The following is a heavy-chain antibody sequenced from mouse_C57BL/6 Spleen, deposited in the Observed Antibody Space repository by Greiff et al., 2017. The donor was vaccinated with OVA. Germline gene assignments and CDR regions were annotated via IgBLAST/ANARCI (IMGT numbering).Heavy chain of an antibody. CDR1: GYTFTDYE. CDR2: IDPETGGT. J-gene: IGHJ4*01. CDR3: TRRAFGIYDGWGGAMDY. V-gene: IGHV1-15*01. D-gene: IGHD2-3*01. Sequence: VQLQQSGAELVRPGASVTLSCKASGYTFTDYEMHWVKQTPVHGLEWIGAIDPETGGTAYNQKFKGKAILTADKSSSTAYMELRSLTSEDSAVYYCTRRAFGIYDGWGGAMDYWGQGTSVTVSS.